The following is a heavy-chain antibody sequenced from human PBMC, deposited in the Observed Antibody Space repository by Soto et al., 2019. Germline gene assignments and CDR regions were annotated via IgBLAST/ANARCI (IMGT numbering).Heavy chain of an antibody. D-gene: IGHD3-16*01. V-gene: IGHV4-59*02. CDR1: GAFVSGSF. CDR3: ARSGNTFERVV. Sequence: PSETLSLTCSVSGAFVSGSFWSWIRQPPGKGLEYIGFMHSTGTSNYNSSLKSRVSVSVDTSKNQISLNLKSVTAEDTAVYYCARSGNTFERVVWGQGTTVTVSS. J-gene: IGHJ6*02. CDR2: MHSTGTS.